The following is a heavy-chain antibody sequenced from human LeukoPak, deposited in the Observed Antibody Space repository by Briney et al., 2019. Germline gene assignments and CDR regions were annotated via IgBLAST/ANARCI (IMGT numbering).Heavy chain of an antibody. CDR2: INHNGYT. V-gene: IGHV4-34*01. CDR1: GGPFSAYY. D-gene: IGHD7-27*01. J-gene: IGHJ4*02. Sequence: SETLSLTRAVYGGPFSAYYWNWIRQPPGKGLEWIGEINHNGYTNYNPSLESRVTISVDTSKNQFSLKVYSLTAADTAVYFCARAGTGDRSAVFDYWGQEILVTVSS. CDR3: ARAGTGDRSAVFDY.